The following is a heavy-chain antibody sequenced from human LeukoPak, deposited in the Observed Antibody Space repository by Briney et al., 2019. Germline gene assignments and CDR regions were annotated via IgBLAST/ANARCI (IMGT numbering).Heavy chain of an antibody. V-gene: IGHV4-39*02. Sequence: SETLSLTCTVSGGYISSSSYYWGWIRQPPGKGLEWIADIYYSGSTYYNPSLKSRVSISIDTSNNHFSLRLSSVTAADTALYYCARRRYYDSTGYLDWGQGTLVTVSS. J-gene: IGHJ1*01. CDR3: ARRRYYDSTGYLD. D-gene: IGHD3-22*01. CDR1: GGYISSSSYY. CDR2: IYYSGST.